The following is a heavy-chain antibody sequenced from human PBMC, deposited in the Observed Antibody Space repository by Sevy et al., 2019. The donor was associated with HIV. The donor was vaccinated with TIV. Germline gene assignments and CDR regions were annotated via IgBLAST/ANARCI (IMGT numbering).Heavy chain of an antibody. D-gene: IGHD3-10*01. V-gene: IGHV3-48*02. Sequence: GGSLRLSCAASGFTFSSYSMNWVRQAPGKGLEWVSYISSSSTIYYADSVKGRFTISRDNAKNSLYLQMNSLRDEDTAVYYCARDSNYYGSGSYRTWYYYYYYGMDVWGQGTTVTVSS. CDR1: GFTFSSYS. CDR3: ARDSNYYGSGSYRTWYYYYYYGMDV. J-gene: IGHJ6*02. CDR2: ISSSSTI.